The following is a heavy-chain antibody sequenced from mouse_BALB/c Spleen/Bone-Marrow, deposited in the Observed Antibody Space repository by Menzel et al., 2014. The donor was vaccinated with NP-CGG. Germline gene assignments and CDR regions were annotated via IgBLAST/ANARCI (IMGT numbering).Heavy chain of an antibody. D-gene: IGHD4-1*02. CDR1: GYTFXNYY. J-gene: IGHJ3*01. CDR3: TQLGRFAY. V-gene: IGHV1S81*02. CDR2: INPSNGGT. Sequence: QVQLQQSGAELVKPGASVKLSCKATGYTFXNYYMYWVKQRPGQGLEWIGEINPSNGGTNFNEKFKSTATLTVDKSSSTVYMQLSSRTSEDSAVYYCTQLGRFAYWGQGTLVTVSA.